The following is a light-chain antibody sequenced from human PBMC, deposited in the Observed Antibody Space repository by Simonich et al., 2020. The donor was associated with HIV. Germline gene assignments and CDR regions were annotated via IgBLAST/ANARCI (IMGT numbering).Light chain of an antibody. CDR3: QVWDSSSAHYV. V-gene: IGLV3-21*03. CDR2: DDS. J-gene: IGLJ1*01. Sequence: SYVLTQPPSVSVAPGTTARITCGGNNIGSKNVHWDQQKPGQAPWLVVYDDSDRPSGIPERFSGSNSGNPAPLTISRVEAGDEADYYCQVWDSSSAHYVFGTGTKVTVL. CDR1: NIGSKN.